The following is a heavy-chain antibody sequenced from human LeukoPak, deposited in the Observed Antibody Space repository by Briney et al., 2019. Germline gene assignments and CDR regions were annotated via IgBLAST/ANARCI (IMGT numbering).Heavy chain of an antibody. CDR2: IYYSGST. Sequence: SETLSLTCTVSGGSISSYYWSWIRQPPGKGVEWLGYIYYSGSTNYNPSLRSRVSISLDTSKNQFSLKLTSVTAADTAVYYCARIVPYKFGYVDYWGQGTLVTVSS. CDR3: ARIVPYKFGYVDY. J-gene: IGHJ4*02. D-gene: IGHD6-6*01. CDR1: GGSISSYY. V-gene: IGHV4-59*01.